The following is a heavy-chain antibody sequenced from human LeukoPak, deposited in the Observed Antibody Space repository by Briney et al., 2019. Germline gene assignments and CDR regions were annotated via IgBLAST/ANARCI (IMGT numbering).Heavy chain of an antibody. CDR2: IRYDGSNK. J-gene: IGHJ4*02. CDR3: AKVTYGSGTYGAFDS. CDR1: GFTFSSYG. D-gene: IGHD3-10*01. Sequence: GGSLRLSCAASGFTFSSYGMSWVRQAPGKGLEWVAFIRYDGSNKYYADSVKGRFTISRDNSKNTLYLQMNSLRAEDTAVYYCAKVTYGSGTYGAFDSWGQGTLVTVSS. V-gene: IGHV3-30*02.